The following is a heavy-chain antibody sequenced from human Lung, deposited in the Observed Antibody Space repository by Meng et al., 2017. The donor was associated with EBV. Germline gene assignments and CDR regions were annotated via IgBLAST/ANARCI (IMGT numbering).Heavy chain of an antibody. CDR2: MNPNRGTT. Sequence: QVQLVQSGAEVKKPGASVQVSCKASGYTFTSYDINWVRQGTGQGLEWMGWMNPNRGTTGYAQKFQGRVTMTRNISKSTAYMDLSSLRSEDTAVYYCATGVADFEYWGQGTLVTVSS. CDR3: ATGVADFEY. V-gene: IGHV1-8*01. CDR1: GYTFTSYD. J-gene: IGHJ4*02. D-gene: IGHD6-19*01.